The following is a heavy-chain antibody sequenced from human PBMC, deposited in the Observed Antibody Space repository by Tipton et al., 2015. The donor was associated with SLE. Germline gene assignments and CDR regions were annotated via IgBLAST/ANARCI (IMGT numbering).Heavy chain of an antibody. CDR3: GGGNYFDYYMDV. CDR2: IFSSGST. D-gene: IGHD3-22*01. J-gene: IGHJ6*03. V-gene: IGHV4-4*08. CDR1: GASISVHY. Sequence: TLSLTCTVSGASISVHYWTWIRQPPGKGLEWIGYIFSSGSTTYTPSRQSRIAISVDTSTMQFYLKLTSVTAADTAVYYCGGGNYFDYYMDVWGKGTTVTVSS.